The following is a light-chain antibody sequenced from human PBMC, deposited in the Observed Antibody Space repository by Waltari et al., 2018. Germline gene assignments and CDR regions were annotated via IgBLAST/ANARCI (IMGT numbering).Light chain of an antibody. V-gene: IGKV1-NL1*01. CDR1: QGISNA. CDR3: QQYYTTPT. CDR2: ATS. Sequence: DIQMTQSPSSLSASVGDRVSITCRASQGISNALAWYQQKPGKAPKLLVFATSTLESGVPSRFSGSGSGTDYTLTISSLQPEDFATYSCQQYYTTPTFGQGNKVEIK. J-gene: IGKJ1*01.